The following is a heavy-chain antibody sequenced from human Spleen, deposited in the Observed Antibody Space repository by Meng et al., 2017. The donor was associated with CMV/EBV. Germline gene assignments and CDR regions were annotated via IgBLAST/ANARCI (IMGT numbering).Heavy chain of an antibody. CDR1: GFTFSSYS. CDR2: ISSSSSYI. V-gene: IGHV3-21*01. CDR3: ARNPGVGWNDVRDY. D-gene: IGHD1-1*01. J-gene: IGHJ4*02. Sequence: GGSLRLSCAASGFTFSSYSMNWVRQAPGKGLEWVSSISSSSSYIYYADSVKGRFTISRDNAKNSLYLQMNSLRAEDTAVYYCARNPGVGWNDVRDYWGQGTLVTASS.